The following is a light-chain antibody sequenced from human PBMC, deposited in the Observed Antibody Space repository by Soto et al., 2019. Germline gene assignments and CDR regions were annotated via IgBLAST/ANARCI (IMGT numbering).Light chain of an antibody. CDR2: GAS. CDR3: QQYGRSWT. J-gene: IGKJ1*01. V-gene: IGKV3-20*01. CDR1: QNIFSNY. Sequence: EMVLTQSPDTVSVSPGERVTLSCRASQNIFSNYLAWYQQKPGQAPRLLIYGASTRATGIADRFSGGGSGTDFTLTISRLEPEDFAVYHCQQYGRSWTFGQGTKVDIK.